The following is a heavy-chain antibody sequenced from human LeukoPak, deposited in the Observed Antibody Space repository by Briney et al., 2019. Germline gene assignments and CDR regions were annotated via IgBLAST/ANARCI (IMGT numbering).Heavy chain of an antibody. CDR3: TRDRPRYDYGDYRDTFDI. Sequence: GGSLRLSCSASGFSFGDYAMNWFRQAPGKGLEWVGFIRSKAYGGTTEYAASVKGRFTISRGDSKSIAYLQMNSLKIEDTGLYYCTRDRPRYDYGDYRDTFDIWGQGTMVTVSS. V-gene: IGHV3-49*03. CDR2: IRSKAYGGTT. CDR1: GFSFGDYA. D-gene: IGHD4-17*01. J-gene: IGHJ3*02.